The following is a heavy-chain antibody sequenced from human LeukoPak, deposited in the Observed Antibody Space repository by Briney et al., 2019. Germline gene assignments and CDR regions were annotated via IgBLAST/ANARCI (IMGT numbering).Heavy chain of an antibody. J-gene: IGHJ4*02. D-gene: IGHD6-13*01. CDR3: TREAAAGIDY. V-gene: IGHV3-7*01. CDR1: GFTFSTYW. Sequence: GGSLRLSCAASGFTFSTYWMSWVRQAPGKGLEWVANIKQDGSEKNYLDSVKGRFTISRDNAKNSLYLQMNSLRAEDTAVYFCTREAAAGIDYWGQGTLVTVSS. CDR2: IKQDGSEK.